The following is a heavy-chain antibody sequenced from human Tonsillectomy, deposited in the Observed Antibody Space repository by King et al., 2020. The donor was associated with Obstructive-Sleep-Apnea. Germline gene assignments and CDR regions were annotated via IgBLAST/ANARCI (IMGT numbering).Heavy chain of an antibody. J-gene: IGHJ2*01. CDR3: VRGSYYWYFDL. CDR1: GGSISSYY. V-gene: IGHV4-59*01. Sequence: VQLQESGPGLVKPSETLSLTCIVSGGSISSYYWSWIRQPPGKGLEWVGYIYYSGSTNYNPSLKSRVTISVDTSKNQFSLKLSSVTAAETAVYYCVRGSYYWYFDLWGRGTLVTVSS. D-gene: IGHD1-26*01. CDR2: IYYSGST.